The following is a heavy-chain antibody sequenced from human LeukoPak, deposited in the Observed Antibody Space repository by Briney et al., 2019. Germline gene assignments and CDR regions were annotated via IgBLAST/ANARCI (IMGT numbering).Heavy chain of an antibody. CDR2: IIPIFGTA. V-gene: IGHV1-69*05. CDR3: ASGPIIYPLEAVAPDY. J-gene: IGHJ4*02. CDR1: VGTFSSYA. Sequence: ASVKVSYKASVGTFSSYAISWVRQAPGQGLEWMGGIIPIFGTANYAQKFQGRVTITTDESTSTAYMELSSLRSEDTAVYYCASGPIIYPLEAVAPDYWGQGTLVTASS. D-gene: IGHD6-19*01.